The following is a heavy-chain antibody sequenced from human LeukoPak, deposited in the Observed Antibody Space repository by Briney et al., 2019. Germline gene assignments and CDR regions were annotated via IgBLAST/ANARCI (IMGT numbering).Heavy chain of an antibody. Sequence: ASVKVSCKASGHTFTGYYMHWVRQAPGQGLEWMGWINPNSGGTNYAQKFQGRVTMTRDTSISTAYMELSRLRSDDTAVYYCARDPYCTNGVCYTGYYYGMDVWGQGTTVTVSS. CDR1: GHTFTGYY. D-gene: IGHD2-8*01. V-gene: IGHV1-2*02. J-gene: IGHJ6*02. CDR2: INPNSGGT. CDR3: ARDPYCTNGVCYTGYYYGMDV.